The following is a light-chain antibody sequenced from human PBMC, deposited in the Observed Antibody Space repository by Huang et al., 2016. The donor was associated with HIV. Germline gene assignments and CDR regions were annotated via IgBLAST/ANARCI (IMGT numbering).Light chain of an antibody. J-gene: IGKJ2*01. CDR2: DAS. Sequence: DIQMTQSPSTLSASVGDRVTITCRASQSISNWLAWYQQKPGKAPHRLIYDASNLESGVSSRFSGSGSGTEFALTISSLQPDDSATYYCQQYNSYPYTFGQGTKLEIK. CDR1: QSISNW. CDR3: QQYNSYPYT. V-gene: IGKV1-5*01.